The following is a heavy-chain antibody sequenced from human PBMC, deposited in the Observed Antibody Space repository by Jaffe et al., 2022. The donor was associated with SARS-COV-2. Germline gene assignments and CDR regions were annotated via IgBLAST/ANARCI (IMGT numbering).Heavy chain of an antibody. J-gene: IGHJ2*01. CDR3: AKFWSITMTRDWYFDL. D-gene: IGHD3-10*01. V-gene: IGHV3-23*01. CDR2: ISGSGGST. Sequence: EVQLLESGGGLVQPGGSLRLSCAASGFTFSSYAMSWVRQAPGKGLEWVSAISGSGGSTYYADSVKGRFTISRDNSKNTLYLQMNSLRAEDTAVYYCAKFWSITMTRDWYFDLWGRGTLVTVSS. CDR1: GFTFSSYA.